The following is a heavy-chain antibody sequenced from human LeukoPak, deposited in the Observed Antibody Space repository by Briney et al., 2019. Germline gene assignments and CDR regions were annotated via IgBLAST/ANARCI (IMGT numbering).Heavy chain of an antibody. V-gene: IGHV3-30*02. CDR1: GFTFSSYG. Sequence: GGSLRLSCAASGFTFSSYGMHWVRQAPGKGLEWVAFIRFDGSDKYYADSVKGRFTMSRDNLKNTLYLQMNSLRAEDTATYYCAKGVGFYFDYWGQGTLVTVSS. J-gene: IGHJ4*02. CDR2: IRFDGSDK. D-gene: IGHD5/OR15-5a*01. CDR3: AKGVGFYFDY.